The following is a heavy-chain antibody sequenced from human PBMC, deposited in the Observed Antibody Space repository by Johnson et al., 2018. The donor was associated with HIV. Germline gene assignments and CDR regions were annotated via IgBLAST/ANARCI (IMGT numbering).Heavy chain of an antibody. Sequence: QVQLVESGGGVVQPGRSLRLSCAASGFTFSSYGMHWVRQAPGKGLEWVAVISYDGSNKYYADSVKGRFTISRDNSKNTVYLQMNSLRAEDTAVYYCARDPELDYFDNRAFDIWGQGTMVTVSS. CDR3: ARDPELDYFDNRAFDI. CDR2: ISYDGSNK. CDR1: GFTFSSYG. V-gene: IGHV3-30*03. J-gene: IGHJ3*02. D-gene: IGHD3-22*01.